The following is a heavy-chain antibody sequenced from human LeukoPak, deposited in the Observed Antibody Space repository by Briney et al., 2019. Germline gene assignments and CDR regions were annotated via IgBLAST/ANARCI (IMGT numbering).Heavy chain of an antibody. V-gene: IGHV3-23*01. CDR3: AKDGLGRIVVVPAAISPGRDYYYYYGMDV. J-gene: IGHJ6*02. CDR1: GFTFSSYA. CDR2: ISGSGGST. D-gene: IGHD2-2*01. Sequence: PGGSLRLSCAASGFTFSSYAMSWVRQAPGKGLEWVSAISGSGGSTYYADSVKGRFTISRDNSKNTLYLQMNSLRAEDTAVYYCAKDGLGRIVVVPAAISPGRDYYYYYGMDVWGQGTTVTVSS.